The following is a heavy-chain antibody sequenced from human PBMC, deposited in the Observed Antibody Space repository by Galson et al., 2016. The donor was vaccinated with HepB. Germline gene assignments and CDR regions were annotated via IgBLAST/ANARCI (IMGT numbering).Heavy chain of an antibody. V-gene: IGHV1-69*13. CDR3: ARDVGDSSGYFLYYFDY. J-gene: IGHJ4*02. CDR1: GGTLDSYA. D-gene: IGHD3-22*01. Sequence: SVKVSCKASGGTLDSYAINWVRQAAGQGPEWMGRIIPMFGTANSAQKFQGRVTIIADESTSTAYMELSSLKSEDTAVYYCARDVGDSSGYFLYYFDYWGQGTLVTVSS. CDR2: IIPMFGTA.